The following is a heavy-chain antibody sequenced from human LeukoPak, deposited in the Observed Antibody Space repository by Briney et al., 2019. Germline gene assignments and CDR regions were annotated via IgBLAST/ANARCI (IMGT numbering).Heavy chain of an antibody. D-gene: IGHD4-11*01. J-gene: IGHJ4*02. CDR1: GYTFTSYG. Sequence: GASVKVSCKASGYTFTSYGISWVRQAPGQGLEWMGWISAYNGNTNYAQKLQGRVTMTTDTSTSTAYMELRSLRSDDTAVYYCARVAMTTVTTWLGIQLWPRHQPDSYCFDYWGQGTLVTVSS. CDR2: ISAYNGNT. CDR3: ARVAMTTVTTWLGIQLWPRHQPDSYCFDY. V-gene: IGHV1-18*01.